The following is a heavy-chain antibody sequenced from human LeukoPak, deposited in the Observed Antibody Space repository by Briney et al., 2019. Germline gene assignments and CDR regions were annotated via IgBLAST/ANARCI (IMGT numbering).Heavy chain of an antibody. V-gene: IGHV1-2*07. CDR3: ARRPIAGAKDNWFDP. Sequence: ASVKVSCKASGYTFTGYYMHWVRQAPGQGLEWMGWINPNSGGTNYAHKFQGRVTMTRDTSISTAYMELSRLRSDDTAVYYCARRPIAGAKDNWFDPWGQGTLVTVSS. CDR2: INPNSGGT. CDR1: GYTFTGYY. J-gene: IGHJ5*02. D-gene: IGHD6-19*01.